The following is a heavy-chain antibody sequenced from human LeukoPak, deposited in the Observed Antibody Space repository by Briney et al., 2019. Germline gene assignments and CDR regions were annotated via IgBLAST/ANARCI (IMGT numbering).Heavy chain of an antibody. Sequence: SETLSLTCTVSGGSIISYYWSWVRQSAGKGLEWIGRIYPSGSTEYNTSLKSRVTMSVDMSKKQFSLKLTSVTAADTAVYFCARLKFYDSTGYIPGYYMDVWGKGATVTVSS. V-gene: IGHV4-4*07. CDR3: ARLKFYDSTGYIPGYYMDV. J-gene: IGHJ6*03. CDR1: GGSIISYY. D-gene: IGHD3-22*01. CDR2: IYPSGST.